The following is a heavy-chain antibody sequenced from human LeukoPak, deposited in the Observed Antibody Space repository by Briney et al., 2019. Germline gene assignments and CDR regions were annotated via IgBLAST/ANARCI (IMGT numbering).Heavy chain of an antibody. D-gene: IGHD3-16*01. J-gene: IGHJ4*02. CDR2: ISYDGSNK. CDR1: GFTFSSYA. V-gene: IGHV3-30*04. Sequence: PGRSLRLSCAASGFTFSSYAMHWVRQAPGKGLEWVAVISYDGSNKYYADSVKGRFTISRDNAKNSLHLQMNSLRAEDTAVYYCASTDYVWGSGYWGQGTLVTVSS. CDR3: ASTDYVWGSGY.